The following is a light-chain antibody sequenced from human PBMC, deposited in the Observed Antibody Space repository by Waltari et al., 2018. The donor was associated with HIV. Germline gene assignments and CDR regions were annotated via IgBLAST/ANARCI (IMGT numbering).Light chain of an antibody. J-gene: IGKJ1*01. V-gene: IGKV4-1*01. CDR3: QQYYSTPWT. CDR2: WAS. Sequence: DIVMTQSPDSLVVSLGERATINCKSSQNILYRSNNKNYLAWYQQKPGQPPKLLTYWASTREPVVPDRFSGSGSVRDFTLTISSLRAEDVAVYYCQQYYSTPWTFGQGTKVEIK. CDR1: QNILYRSNNKNY.